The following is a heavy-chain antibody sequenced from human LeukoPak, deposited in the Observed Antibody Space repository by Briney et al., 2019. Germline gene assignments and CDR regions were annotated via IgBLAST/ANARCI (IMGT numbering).Heavy chain of an antibody. CDR2: ISSSSSTI. Sequence: GGSLRLSCAASGFTFSSYSMNWVRQAPGKGLEWVSYISSSSSTIYYADSVKGRFTISRDNAKNSLYLQMNSLRAEDTAVYYCAKDFTLFRDGSFGWGQGTLVTVSS. CDR3: AKDFTLFRDGSFG. CDR1: GFTFSSYS. J-gene: IGHJ4*02. D-gene: IGHD1-26*01. V-gene: IGHV3-48*01.